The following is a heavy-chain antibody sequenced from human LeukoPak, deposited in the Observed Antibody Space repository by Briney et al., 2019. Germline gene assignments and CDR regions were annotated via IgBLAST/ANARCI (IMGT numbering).Heavy chain of an antibody. D-gene: IGHD6-13*01. CDR2: INRDASEK. V-gene: IGHV3-7*01. Sequence: PGVSLRLSCGASGFTFSNYWMTWVRQAPGKGLEGVANINRDASEKYYADSVKGRFTVSRDNSKNTLYLQMNSLRAEDTAVYYCAKAWGSTWSLDYWGQGTLVTVSS. CDR3: AKAWGSTWSLDY. CDR1: GFTFSNYW. J-gene: IGHJ4*02.